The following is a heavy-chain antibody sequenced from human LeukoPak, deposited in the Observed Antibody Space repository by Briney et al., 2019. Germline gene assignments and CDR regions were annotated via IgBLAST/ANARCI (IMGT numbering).Heavy chain of an antibody. D-gene: IGHD6-13*01. CDR2: ISGSGGST. J-gene: IGHJ4*02. CDR1: GFTFSSYA. V-gene: IGHV3-23*01. CDR3: AKGIAAVPYFDY. Sequence: GGSLRLSCAASGFTFSSYAMSWVRQAPGKGLEWVSAISGSGGSTCYADSVKGRFTISRDNSKNTLYLQMNSLRAEDTAVYYCAKGIAAVPYFDYWGQGTLVTVSS.